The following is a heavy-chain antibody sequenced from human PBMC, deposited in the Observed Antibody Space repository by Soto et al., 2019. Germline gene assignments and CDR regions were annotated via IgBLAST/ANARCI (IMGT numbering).Heavy chain of an antibody. D-gene: IGHD1-20*01. Sequence: ASVKVSCKASGYTFTGYYMHWVRQAPGQGLEWMGWINPNSGGTNYAQKFQGRVTMTRDTSISTAYMELSRLRSDDTAVYYCARDLINWNRGDYYYYGMAVWGKGTTVTVSS. CDR1: GYTFTGYY. V-gene: IGHV1-2*02. J-gene: IGHJ6*04. CDR3: ARDLINWNRGDYYYYGMAV. CDR2: INPNSGGT.